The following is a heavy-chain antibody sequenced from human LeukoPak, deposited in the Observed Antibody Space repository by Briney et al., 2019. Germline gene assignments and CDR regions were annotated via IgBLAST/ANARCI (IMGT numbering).Heavy chain of an antibody. J-gene: IGHJ1*01. V-gene: IGHV3-15*07. D-gene: IGHD2-15*01. CDR2: IRSQTAGGTT. CDR1: GLTLSNVW. CDR3: AHGSAQYYEY. Sequence: GGSLRLSCAVSGLTLSNVWMNWVRQAPGKGLEWVGRIRSQTAGGTTDFAAPVKGRFSVSRDDSKNSLYLQMNSLTSEDTAVYYCAHGSAQYYEYWGQGTLVTVSS.